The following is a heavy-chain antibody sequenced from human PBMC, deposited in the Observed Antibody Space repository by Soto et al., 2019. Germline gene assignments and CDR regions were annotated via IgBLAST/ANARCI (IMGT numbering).Heavy chain of an antibody. Sequence: PGGSLRLSCEGSGFSFSSYSMNWVRQAPGKGPEWVSCISESGSHIYYGDSVNGRFIISRDNAKNSLYLHMNSLRDEDTALYYCARGGGTGAWFPNLWGQGTLVTVSS. CDR2: ISESGSHI. D-gene: IGHD1-26*01. CDR3: ARGGGTGAWFPNL. CDR1: GFSFSSYS. V-gene: IGHV3-21*01. J-gene: IGHJ4*02.